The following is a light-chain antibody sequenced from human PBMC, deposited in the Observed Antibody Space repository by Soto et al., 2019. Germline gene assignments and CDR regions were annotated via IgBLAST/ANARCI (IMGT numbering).Light chain of an antibody. CDR3: SSYTSSSTPFYV. CDR2: DVS. CDR1: SSDVGGYNY. Sequence: DLTKAASVSGLPGQSSTISCTGTSSDVGGYNYVSWYQQHPGKAPKLMIYDVSNRPSGASNRFSGSKSGNTASLTISGLQAEDEADYYCSSYTSSSTPFYVFGTGTKVTVL. J-gene: IGLJ1*01. V-gene: IGLV2-14*01.